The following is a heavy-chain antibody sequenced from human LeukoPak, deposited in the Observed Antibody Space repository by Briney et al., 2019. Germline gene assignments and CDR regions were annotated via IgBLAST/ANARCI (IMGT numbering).Heavy chain of an antibody. CDR1: SGSIGSFY. CDR3: TRGGSADPFEH. D-gene: IGHD1-26*01. CDR2: INFSGST. J-gene: IGHJ4*02. V-gene: IGHV4-59*08. Sequence: PSETLSLTCTISSGSIGSFYWSWIRQPPGKGLEWIGYINFSGSTKSNSALECRVTISMDTSKNQFSLKLNSVTAADTAVYYCTRGGSADPFEHWGQGTLVTVSS.